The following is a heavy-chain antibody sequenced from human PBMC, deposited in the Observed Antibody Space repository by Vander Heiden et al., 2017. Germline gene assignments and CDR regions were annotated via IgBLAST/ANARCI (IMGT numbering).Heavy chain of an antibody. V-gene: IGHV4-39*01. CDR1: GGSISSSSYY. J-gene: IGHJ5*02. Sequence: QLQLQESGPGLVKPSETLSLTCTVSGGSISSSSYYWGWLRQPPGKGLEWIGSIYYSGSTYYNPSLKSRVTISVDTSKNQFSLKLSSVTAADTAVYYCARQRGYRLNWFDPWCQGTLVTVSS. CDR2: IYYSGST. D-gene: IGHD4-4*01. CDR3: ARQRGYRLNWFDP.